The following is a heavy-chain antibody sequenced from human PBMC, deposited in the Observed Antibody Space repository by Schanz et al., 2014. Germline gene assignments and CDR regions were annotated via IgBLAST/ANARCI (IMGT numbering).Heavy chain of an antibody. V-gene: IGHV1-24*01. CDR2: FDVEDGET. CDR1: GYTVSALA. J-gene: IGHJ6*02. CDR3: VRDAGWACGDYHGMDV. D-gene: IGHD3-10*01. Sequence: QVQLLQSGSEVKKPGASVKVSCEISGYTVSALAMHWVRQAPGKGLEWLGGFDVEDGETIYAQKFQGRVTMTTDASTSTAYMELRSLISDDTAVYYCVRDAGWACGDYHGMDVWGQGTSVTVSS.